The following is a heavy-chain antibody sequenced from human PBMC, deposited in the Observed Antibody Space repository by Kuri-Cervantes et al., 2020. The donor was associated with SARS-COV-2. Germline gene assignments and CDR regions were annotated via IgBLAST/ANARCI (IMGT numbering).Heavy chain of an antibody. CDR2: INHSGST. J-gene: IGHJ6*02. CDR3: ARGGRIAVGEILLPLYYYGMDV. CDR1: GWTFSGYY. V-gene: IGHV4-34*01. D-gene: IGHD6-19*01. Sequence: GSLRLSCAGYGWTFSGYYWSWIRQPPGKGLEWMGEINHSGSTNYNPSLKSRVTISVDTSKTQFSLKLSSVTAAYTAVYYCARGGRIAVGEILLPLYYYGMDVWGQGTTVTVSS.